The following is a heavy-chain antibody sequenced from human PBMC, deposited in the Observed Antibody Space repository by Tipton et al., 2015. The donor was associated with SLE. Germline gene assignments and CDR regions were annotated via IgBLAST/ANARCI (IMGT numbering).Heavy chain of an antibody. CDR1: GGSISSNY. D-gene: IGHD2-21*02. CDR2: ISDGGGT. Sequence: TLSLTCSVSGGSISSNYWIWIRQPPGKGLEWIGYISDGGGTNHNPSLKSRVTISVDPAKNQFSLKLTSVTAADTAMYYCARGMVTWRGAIVGVDVWGQGTTVNVSS. J-gene: IGHJ6*01. CDR3: ARGMVTWRGAIVGVDV. V-gene: IGHV4-59*08.